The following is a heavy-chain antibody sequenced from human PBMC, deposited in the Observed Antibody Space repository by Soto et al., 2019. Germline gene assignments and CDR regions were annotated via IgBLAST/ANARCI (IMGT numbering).Heavy chain of an antibody. CDR1: GYTFSTYG. J-gene: IGHJ4*02. V-gene: IGHV1-18*01. Sequence: QVQLVQSGAEVMDSGASVWVSCKASGYTFSTYGVNWVRQAPGQGLEWMGWISGYNGNPKYAQKFQGRVTMTTDSSTTAHMELRSLRADDTAVYYCARVHVIGGIITHERGFDFWGQGTLVTVSS. CDR2: ISGYNGNP. CDR3: ARVHVIGGIITHERGFDF. D-gene: IGHD3-16*01.